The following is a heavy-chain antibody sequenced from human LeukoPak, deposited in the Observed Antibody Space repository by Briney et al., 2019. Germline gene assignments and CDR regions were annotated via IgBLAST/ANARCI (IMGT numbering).Heavy chain of an antibody. V-gene: IGHV1-2*02. CDR2: INPNSGGT. Sequence: ASVKVSCKASGYTFTGYYMHWVRQAPGQGLEWMGWINPNSGGTNYAQKFQGRVTMTRDTSISTAYMELSRLRSDDTAVYYCAREDTMIVATDAFDIWGQGTMVTVSS. J-gene: IGHJ3*02. D-gene: IGHD3-22*01. CDR3: AREDTMIVATDAFDI. CDR1: GYTFTGYY.